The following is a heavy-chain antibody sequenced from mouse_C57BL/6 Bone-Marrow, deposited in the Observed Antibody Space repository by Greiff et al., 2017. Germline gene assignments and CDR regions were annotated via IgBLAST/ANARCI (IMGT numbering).Heavy chain of an antibody. CDR1: GYTFTSYD. D-gene: IGHD1-1*01. CDR2: IYPRDGST. V-gene: IGHV1-85*01. Sequence: QVQLQQSGPELVKPGASVKLSCKASGYTFTSYDINWVKQRPGQGLEWIGWIYPRDGSTKYNEKFKGKATLTVDTSSSTAYMELPSLTSEDSSGCFCARLEVDGSSGGWFFVVWGTGTTVTVSS. CDR3: ARLEVDGSSGGWFFVV. J-gene: IGHJ1*03.